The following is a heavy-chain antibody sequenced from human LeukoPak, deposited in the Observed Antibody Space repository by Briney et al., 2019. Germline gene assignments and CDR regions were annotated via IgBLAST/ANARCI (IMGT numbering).Heavy chain of an antibody. V-gene: IGHV3-21*01. CDR1: GFTFSSYS. CDR3: ARGRRLNSSGWFPRYFDY. CDR2: ISSSSSYI. D-gene: IGHD6-19*01. J-gene: IGHJ4*02. Sequence: GGSLRLSCAASGFTFSSYSMNWVRQAPGKGLEWVSSISSSSSYIYYADSVKGRFTISREDAKNSLYLQMNSLRAEDTAVYYCARGRRLNSSGWFPRYFDYWGQGTLVTVSS.